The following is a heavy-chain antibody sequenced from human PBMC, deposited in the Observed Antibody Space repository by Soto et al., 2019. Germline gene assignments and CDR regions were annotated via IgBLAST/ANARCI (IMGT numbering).Heavy chain of an antibody. V-gene: IGHV3-33*01. D-gene: IGHD2-2*01. CDR3: ARDVSFMRTDQSSNYFDY. Sequence: QVQLVESGGGVVQPGRSLRLSCVASGFTFSTYGMHWVRQAPGKGLEWVAVVWYDGSNDGSNKYYADSVKGRFTISRDNSKNTLYLQMNSLRAEDTALYYCARDVSFMRTDQSSNYFDYCGQGTLVTVSS. J-gene: IGHJ4*02. CDR1: GFTFSTYG. CDR2: VWYDGSNDGSNK.